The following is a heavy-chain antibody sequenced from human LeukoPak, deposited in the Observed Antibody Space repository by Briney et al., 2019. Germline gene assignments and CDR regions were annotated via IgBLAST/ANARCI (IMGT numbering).Heavy chain of an antibody. Sequence: SQTLSLTCALSGDSVSSNSATWNWIRQSPSRGLEWLVRTYYRSKFYNDYAVSVKSRITINPDTSKNQFSLQLNSVTPEDTAVYYCARDKGGRGSAFDIWGQGTMVTVSS. CDR3: ARDKGGRGSAFDI. J-gene: IGHJ3*02. D-gene: IGHD2-15*01. V-gene: IGHV6-1*01. CDR1: GDSVSSNSAT. CDR2: TYYRSKFYN.